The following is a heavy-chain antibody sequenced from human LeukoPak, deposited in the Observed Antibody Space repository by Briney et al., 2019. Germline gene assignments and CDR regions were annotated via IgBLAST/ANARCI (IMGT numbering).Heavy chain of an antibody. Sequence: PSETLSLTCAVYGGSFSGYYWSWIRQPPGKGLEWIGEINHSGSTNYNPSLKSRVTISVDTSKNQFSLKLSSVTAADTAVYYCARVWANSKDIVVVPASYYYYGMDVWGQGTTVTVSS. V-gene: IGHV4-34*01. J-gene: IGHJ6*02. CDR2: INHSGST. CDR3: ARVWANSKDIVVVPASYYYYGMDV. D-gene: IGHD2-2*01. CDR1: GGSFSGYY.